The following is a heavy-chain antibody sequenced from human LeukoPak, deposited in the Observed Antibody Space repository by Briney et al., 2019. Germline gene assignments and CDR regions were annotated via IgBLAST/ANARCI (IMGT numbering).Heavy chain of an antibody. J-gene: IGHJ4*02. CDR3: AKDHARPDDSSGYLAFFDY. Sequence: GGSLRLSCAASGFTFSSYAMHWVRQAPGKGLEWVAFIRYDGSNKYYADSVKGRFTISRDNSKNTLYLQMNSLRAEDTAVYYCAKDHARPDDSSGYLAFFDYWGQGTLVTVSS. CDR1: GFTFSSYA. CDR2: IRYDGSNK. V-gene: IGHV3-30*02. D-gene: IGHD3-22*01.